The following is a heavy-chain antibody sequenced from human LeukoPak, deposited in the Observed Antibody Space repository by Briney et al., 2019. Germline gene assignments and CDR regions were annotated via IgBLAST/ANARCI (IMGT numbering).Heavy chain of an antibody. CDR3: ARTSLVPFFDY. J-gene: IGHJ4*02. V-gene: IGHV4-34*01. D-gene: IGHD3-10*02. CDR1: GGSLSGYY. CDR2: INHSGST. Sequence: SETLSLTCAVYGGSLSGYYWSWIRQPPGEGLEWIGEINHSGSTNYNPSLKSRVTISVDTSKNQFSLKLSSVTAADTAVYYCARTSLVPFFDYWGQGTLVTVSS.